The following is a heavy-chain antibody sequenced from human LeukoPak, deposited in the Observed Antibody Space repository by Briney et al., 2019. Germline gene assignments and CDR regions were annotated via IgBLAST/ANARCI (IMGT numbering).Heavy chain of an antibody. CDR2: INQDGGEI. V-gene: IGHV3-7*01. J-gene: IGHJ4*02. CDR1: GFTFSSYS. CDR3: ARHLSGITGYTYGRGIDY. Sequence: GGSLRLSCAASGFTFSSYSMNWVRQAPGKGLEWVASINQDGGEIHYVDSVKGRFTISRDNAKTSLYLQMNSLRAEDTAVYYCARHLSGITGYTYGRGIDYWGQGTLVTVSS. D-gene: IGHD5-18*01.